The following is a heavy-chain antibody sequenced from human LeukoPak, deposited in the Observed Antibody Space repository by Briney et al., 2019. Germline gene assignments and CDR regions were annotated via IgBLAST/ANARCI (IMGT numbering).Heavy chain of an antibody. Sequence: PGGSLRLSCAASGFTFSSYSINWVRQAPWKGLEWVSSISSSSSYIYYADSVKGRVTISRDNAENSLYLQMNSLRAEDTAVYYCARPPQSRHGHYIYWYFDLWGRGTLVTVSS. D-gene: IGHD5-24*01. CDR3: ARPPQSRHGHYIYWYFDL. CDR1: GFTFSSYS. CDR2: ISSSSSYI. V-gene: IGHV3-21*01. J-gene: IGHJ2*01.